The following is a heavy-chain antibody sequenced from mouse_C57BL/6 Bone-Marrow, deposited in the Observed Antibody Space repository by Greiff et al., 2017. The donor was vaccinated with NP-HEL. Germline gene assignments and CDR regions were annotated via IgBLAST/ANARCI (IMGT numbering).Heavy chain of an antibody. J-gene: IGHJ4*01. Sequence: QVQLKQSGAELVRPGASVKLSCKASGYTFTDYYINWVKQRPGQGLEWIARIYPGSGNTYYNEKFKGKATLTAEKSSSTAYMQLSSLTSEDSAVYFCAREDYYYGSSYDAMDYWGQGTSVTVSS. CDR2: IYPGSGNT. CDR3: AREDYYYGSSYDAMDY. CDR1: GYTFTDYY. D-gene: IGHD1-1*01. V-gene: IGHV1-76*01.